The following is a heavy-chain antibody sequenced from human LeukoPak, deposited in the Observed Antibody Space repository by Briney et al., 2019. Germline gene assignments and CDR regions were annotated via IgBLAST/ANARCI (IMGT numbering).Heavy chain of an antibody. J-gene: IGHJ3*02. CDR1: GFTFDDYA. V-gene: IGHV3-9*01. CDR3: TYDSSGYHDAFDI. Sequence: PGGSLRLSCAASGFTFDDYAMHWVRQAPGKGLEWVSGISWNSGSIGYADSVKGRFTISRDNAKNSLYLQMNSLRAEDTALYYCTYDSSGYHDAFDIWGQGTMVTVSS. D-gene: IGHD3-22*01. CDR2: ISWNSGSI.